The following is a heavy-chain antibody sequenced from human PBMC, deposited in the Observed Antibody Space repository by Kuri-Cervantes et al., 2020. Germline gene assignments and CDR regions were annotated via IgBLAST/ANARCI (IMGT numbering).Heavy chain of an antibody. J-gene: IGHJ6*02. CDR1: GGSISSGGYY. CDR2: IYYSGST. CDR3: ARGEMVRGVIITPGFYYGMDV. V-gene: IGHV4-31*03. D-gene: IGHD3-10*01. Sequence: SETLSLTCTASGGSISSGGYYWSWIRQHPGKGLEWIGYIYYSGSTYYNPSLKSRVTISVDTSKNQFSLKLSSVTAADTAVYYCARGEMVRGVIITPGFYYGMDVWGQGTTVTVSS.